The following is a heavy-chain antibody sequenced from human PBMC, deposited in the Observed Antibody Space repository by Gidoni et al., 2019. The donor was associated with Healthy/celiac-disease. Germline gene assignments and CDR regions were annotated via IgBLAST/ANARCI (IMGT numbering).Heavy chain of an antibody. CDR1: GFSLSTSGVG. J-gene: IGHJ5*02. Sequence: QITLKESGPTLVKPTQTLTLTCTFSGFSLSTSGVGVGWIRQPPGKALEWLALIYWDDDKRYSPSLKSRLTITKDTSKNQVVLTMTNMDPVDTATYYCAHRPWYYDILTGFLPRGEDWFDPWGQGTLVTVSS. CDR2: IYWDDDK. D-gene: IGHD3-9*01. V-gene: IGHV2-5*02. CDR3: AHRPWYYDILTGFLPRGEDWFDP.